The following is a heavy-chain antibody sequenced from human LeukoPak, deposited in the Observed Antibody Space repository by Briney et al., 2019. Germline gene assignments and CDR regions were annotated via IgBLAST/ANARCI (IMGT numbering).Heavy chain of an antibody. CDR3: ARARNGTLKY. Sequence: GGSLRLSCTASGFTFSDYGMHWVRQAPGKGLEWVAVIWYDGSNKYYADSVKGRFTISRDNSKNTLSLQMNSLRAEDTAVYYCARARNGTLKYWGQGTLVTVSS. CDR2: IWYDGSNK. CDR1: GFTFSDYG. J-gene: IGHJ4*02. D-gene: IGHD1-26*01. V-gene: IGHV3-33*01.